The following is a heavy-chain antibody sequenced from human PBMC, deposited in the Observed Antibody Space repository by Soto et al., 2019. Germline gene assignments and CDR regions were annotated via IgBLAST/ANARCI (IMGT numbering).Heavy chain of an antibody. V-gene: IGHV4-30-2*01. J-gene: IGHJ3*02. CDR2: IYHSGST. CDR1: GGSISSGGYS. CDR3: ARVRRAFDI. Sequence: PSETLCLTCAVSGGSISSGGYSWSWIRQPPGKGLEWIGYIYHSGSTYYNPSLKSRVTISVDRSKNQFSLKLSSVTAADTAVYYCARVRRAFDIWGQGTMVTVSS.